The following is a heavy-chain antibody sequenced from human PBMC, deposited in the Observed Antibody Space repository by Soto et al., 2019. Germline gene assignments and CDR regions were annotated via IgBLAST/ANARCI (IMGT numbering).Heavy chain of an antibody. CDR1: GVSITSGGFH. CDR3: ARVAVRRGPYFHGMDV. J-gene: IGHJ6*02. CDR2: IHYSGTT. Sequence: SLTCSVSGVSITSGGFHWSWIRQYPGKGLECIGYIHYSGTTHYSPSLKGRMSISVDTPKSQFSLRLASVTAADTAVYFCARVAVRRGPYFHGMDVWGQGTTVTVSS. V-gene: IGHV4-31*03. D-gene: IGHD1-26*01.